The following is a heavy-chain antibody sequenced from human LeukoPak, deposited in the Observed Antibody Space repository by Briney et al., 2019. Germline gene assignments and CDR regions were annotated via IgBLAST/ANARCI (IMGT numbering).Heavy chain of an antibody. J-gene: IGHJ4*02. CDR1: GFTFGDYA. CDR2: IRSKAYGGTT. Sequence: GGSLRLSCTASGFTFGDYAMSWVRQAPGKGLEWVGFIRSKAYGGTTEYAASVKGGFTISRDDSKSIAYLQMNSLKTEDTAVYYCTRVGIAVAPFDYWGQGTLVTVSS. D-gene: IGHD6-19*01. V-gene: IGHV3-49*04. CDR3: TRVGIAVAPFDY.